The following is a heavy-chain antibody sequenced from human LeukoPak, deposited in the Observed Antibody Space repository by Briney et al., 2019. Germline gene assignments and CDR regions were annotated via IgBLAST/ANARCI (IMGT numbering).Heavy chain of an antibody. CDR3: ARDRAWNYFDY. D-gene: IGHD3-3*01. CDR1: GFAFSSHG. J-gene: IGHJ4*02. CDR2: ISNDGSRK. V-gene: IGHV3-30*03. Sequence: GGSLRLSCAPSGFAFSSHGMHWVRQAPGKGLEWVAIISNDGSRKYYAHSVEGRFTISRDNSKSTLYLQMDSLRAEDTAVYYCARDRAWNYFDYWGQGTLVTVSS.